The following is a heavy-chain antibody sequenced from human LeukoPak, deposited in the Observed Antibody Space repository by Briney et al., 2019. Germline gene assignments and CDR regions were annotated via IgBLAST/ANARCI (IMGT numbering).Heavy chain of an antibody. V-gene: IGHV1-69*05. CDR2: IIPIFGTA. J-gene: IGHJ4*02. D-gene: IGHD6-13*01. CDR3: ALPVTAAGCFDH. CDR1: GGTFSSYA. Sequence: GASVKVSCKASGGTFSSYAISWVRQAPGQGLEWMGRIIPIFGTANYAQKFQGRVTITTDESTSTAYMELSSLRSEDTAVYYCALPVTAAGCFDHWGQGTLVTVSS.